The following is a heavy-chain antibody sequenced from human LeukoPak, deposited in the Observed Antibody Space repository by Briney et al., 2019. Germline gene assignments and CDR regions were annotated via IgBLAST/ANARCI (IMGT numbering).Heavy chain of an antibody. CDR1: GFTFSTHA. Sequence: PGGSLRLSCAASGFTFSTHAVHWVRQAPGKGLEWVAVISYDGSNKYYTDSVKGRFTVSRDNSKNTLYLQMNSLRDEDTAVYYCASCMGYFNHFENWGQGALVTVSS. D-gene: IGHD3-22*01. CDR2: ISYDGSNK. CDR3: ASCMGYFNHFEN. V-gene: IGHV3-30-3*01. J-gene: IGHJ4*02.